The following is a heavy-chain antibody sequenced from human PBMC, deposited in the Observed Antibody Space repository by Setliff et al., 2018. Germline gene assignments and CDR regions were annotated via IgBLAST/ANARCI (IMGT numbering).Heavy chain of an antibody. D-gene: IGHD4-4*01. J-gene: IGHJ6*03. CDR1: GGSISSSSYY. CDR2: INHSGST. CDR3: ASNALPHYDYSNYEGLYDYYYYMDV. Sequence: SETLSFTCTVSGGSISSSSYYWGWIRQPPGKGLEWIGEINHSGSTNYNPSLKSRVTISVDTSKNQFSLKLSSVTAADTAVYYCASNALPHYDYSNYEGLYDYYYYMDVWGKGTTVTVSS. V-gene: IGHV4-39*07.